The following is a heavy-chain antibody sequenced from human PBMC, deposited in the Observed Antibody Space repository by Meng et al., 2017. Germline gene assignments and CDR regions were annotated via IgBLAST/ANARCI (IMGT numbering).Heavy chain of an antibody. CDR1: AYTVAGDG. J-gene: IGHJ4*02. CDR3: ATRGNPYLNC. Sequence: GHLAQSGAEGKKPGPSVKVSCDASAYTVAGDGFSWGRQAPGIGLEWLGWINTYNGKTDYAHKFQDRVTLTTDTFTNTAYMELRSLRSDDTAVYYCATRGNPYLNCWGQGTLVTVSS. V-gene: IGHV1-18*01. CDR2: INTYNGKT.